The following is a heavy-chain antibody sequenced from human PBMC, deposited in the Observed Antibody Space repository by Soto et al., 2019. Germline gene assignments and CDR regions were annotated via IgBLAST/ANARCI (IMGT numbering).Heavy chain of an antibody. CDR1: GFTFSSYA. CDR2: ISGSGGST. J-gene: IGHJ4*02. V-gene: IGHV3-23*01. D-gene: IGHD6-13*01. CDR3: AKYKIAAAGTPPALDY. Sequence: GGSLRLSCAASGFTFSSYAMSWVRQAPGKGLEWVSAISGSGGSTYYADSVKGRFTISRDNSKNTLYLQMNSLRAEDTAVYYCAKYKIAAAGTPPALDYWGQGTLVTVSS.